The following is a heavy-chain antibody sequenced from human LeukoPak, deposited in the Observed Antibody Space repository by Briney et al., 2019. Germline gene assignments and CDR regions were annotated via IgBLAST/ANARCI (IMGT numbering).Heavy chain of an antibody. Sequence: GASVKVSCKASGYTFTSYGISWVRQAPGQGLEWMGWISAYNGNTNYAQKLQGRVTMTTDTSTSTAYMELRSLRSEDTAVYYCAGRIYGDYDRLYDYWGQGTLVTVSS. CDR1: GYTFTSYG. D-gene: IGHD4-17*01. V-gene: IGHV1-18*01. J-gene: IGHJ4*02. CDR2: ISAYNGNT. CDR3: AGRIYGDYDRLYDY.